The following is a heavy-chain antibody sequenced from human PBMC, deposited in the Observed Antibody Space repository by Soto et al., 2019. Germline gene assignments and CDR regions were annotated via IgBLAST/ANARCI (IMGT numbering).Heavy chain of an antibody. J-gene: IGHJ4*02. CDR2: IIPIFGTA. CDR3: ASIGIAVAGTGY. V-gene: IGHV1-69*13. Sequence: ASVKVSCKASGGTFSSYAISWVRQAPGQGLEWMGGIIPIFGTANYAQKFQGRVTITADESTSTAYMELSSLRSEDTAVYYCASIGIAVAGTGYWGQGTLVTVSS. D-gene: IGHD6-19*01. CDR1: GGTFSSYA.